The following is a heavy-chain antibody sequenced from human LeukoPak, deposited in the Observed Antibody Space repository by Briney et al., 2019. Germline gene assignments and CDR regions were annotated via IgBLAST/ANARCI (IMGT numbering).Heavy chain of an antibody. V-gene: IGHV4-59*13. CDR2: IYCSGRT. J-gene: IGHJ5*02. D-gene: IGHD2-2*01. CDR3: ARRGDDCSSTSCYYYGGYNWFDP. CDR1: GGSISSYF. Sequence: SETLPLTCSVPGGSISSYFWSWIRQPPGKGLEWIGYIYCSGRTNYHPSLKSRVTISVDTSKNQFSLKLSSVTAADTAVYYCARRGDDCSSTSCYYYGGYNWFDPWGQGTLVTVSS.